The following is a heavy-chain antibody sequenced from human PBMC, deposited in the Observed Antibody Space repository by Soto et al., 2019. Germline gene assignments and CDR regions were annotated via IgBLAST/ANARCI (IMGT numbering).Heavy chain of an antibody. V-gene: IGHV1-3*01. D-gene: IGHD1-26*01. CDR1: GYTFISYT. CDR2: ITAGSGYT. J-gene: IGHJ4*02. Sequence: QVQLVQSGAEVKKPGASVKVSCKASGYTFISYTMNWVRQAPGQRLEWMGWITAGSGYTKYSQRFQGRVTMTRDTSASTVYMELSSLRSEDTAVYYCARYLGSGSYYTAPFDYWGQGTLVTVSS. CDR3: ARYLGSGSYYTAPFDY.